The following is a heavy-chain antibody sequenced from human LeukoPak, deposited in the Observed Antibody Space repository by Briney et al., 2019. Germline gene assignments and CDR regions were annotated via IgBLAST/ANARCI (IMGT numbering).Heavy chain of an antibody. CDR1: GGSFSGYY. D-gene: IGHD6-6*01. CDR3: ARGTKAARASDY. J-gene: IGHJ4*02. V-gene: IGHV4-34*01. Sequence: SETLSLTCAVYGGSFSGYYWSWIRQPPGKGLEWIGEINHSGSTNYNPSLKSRVTTSVDTSKNQFSLKLSSVTAADTAVYYCARGTKAARASDYWGQGTLVTVSS. CDR2: INHSGST.